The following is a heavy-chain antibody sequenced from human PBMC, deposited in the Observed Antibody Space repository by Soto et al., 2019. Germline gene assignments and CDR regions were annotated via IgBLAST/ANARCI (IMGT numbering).Heavy chain of an antibody. CDR2: ITWHSGTI. D-gene: IGHD3-16*01. Sequence: EVQLVESGGGLVKPGRSLRLSCAASGFTFDQYTMNFVRQAPGKGLEWVSSITWHSGTIGYADSVKGRFTISRDNAKNSVYLQMNSLRGEDTALYYCAKEMITFGDFNYYYMDVWGKGTTVTVSS. CDR3: AKEMITFGDFNYYYMDV. V-gene: IGHV3-9*01. CDR1: GFTFDQYT. J-gene: IGHJ6*03.